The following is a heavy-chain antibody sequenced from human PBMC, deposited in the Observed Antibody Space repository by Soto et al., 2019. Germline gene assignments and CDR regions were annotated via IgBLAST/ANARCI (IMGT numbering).Heavy chain of an antibody. J-gene: IGHJ3*01. CDR2: ISGGGDGT. V-gene: IGHV3-23*01. CDR1: GFTFYNYA. D-gene: IGHD2-8*01. Sequence: EVQLLESGGGLVRPGGSLRLSCAASGFTFYNYAMNWVRQAPGKGLEWVSTISGGGDGTYYADSVKDRFTISRDNSRNTVYQQMNSLRAEDTAVYYCAKKGLGSLATYCTTGDCHYAFDVWGQGTLVTVSS. CDR3: AKKGLGSLATYCTTGDCHYAFDV.